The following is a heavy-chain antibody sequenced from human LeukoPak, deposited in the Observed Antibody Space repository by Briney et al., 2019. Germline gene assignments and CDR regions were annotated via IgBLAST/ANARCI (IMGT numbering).Heavy chain of an antibody. CDR2: ISSSVSDI. CDR3: ARERAACGGDCNDY. CDR1: GFTFSSYE. J-gene: IGHJ4*02. D-gene: IGHD2-21*02. V-gene: IGHV3-48*03. Sequence: GGSLRLSCAASGFTFSSYEMNWVRQAPGKGLEWISYISSSVSDIHYADSVKGRFTISGDNAKNSLYLQMSSLRVEDTAVYYCARERAACGGDCNDYWGQGTLVTVSS.